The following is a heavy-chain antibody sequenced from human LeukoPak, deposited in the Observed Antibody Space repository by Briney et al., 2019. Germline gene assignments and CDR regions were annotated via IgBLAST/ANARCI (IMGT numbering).Heavy chain of an antibody. CDR2: ISGSGGST. CDR1: GFTFSSYA. CDR3: AKDLTYYYDSTGYYFDY. V-gene: IGHV3-23*01. Sequence: GGSLRLSGAASGFTFSSYAMSWVRQAPGKGLEWVSAISGSGGSTYYADSVKGRFTISRDNSKNTLYLQLNSLRAEDTAIYYCAKDLTYYYDSTGYYFDYWGQGTLVTVSS. D-gene: IGHD3-22*01. J-gene: IGHJ4*02.